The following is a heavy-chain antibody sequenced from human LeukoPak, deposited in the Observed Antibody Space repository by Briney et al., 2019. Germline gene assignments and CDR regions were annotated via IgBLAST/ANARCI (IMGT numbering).Heavy chain of an antibody. V-gene: IGHV1-69*13. Sequence: ASVKVSCKASGYTFTSYYMHWVRQAPGQGLEWMGGIIPIFGTANYAQKFQGRVTITADESTSTAYMELSSLRSEDTAVYYCARDLGRDGYKKFDYWGQGTLVTVSS. D-gene: IGHD5-24*01. CDR2: IIPIFGTA. CDR1: GYTFTSYY. J-gene: IGHJ4*02. CDR3: ARDLGRDGYKKFDY.